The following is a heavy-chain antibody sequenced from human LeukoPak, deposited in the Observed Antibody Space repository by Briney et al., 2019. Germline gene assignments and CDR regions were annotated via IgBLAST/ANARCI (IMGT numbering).Heavy chain of an antibody. J-gene: IGHJ4*02. CDR2: INHSGST. CDR3: AREAQLPDY. V-gene: IGHV4-34*01. D-gene: IGHD2-2*01. Sequence: PSETLSLTCAVYGGSFSGYYWSWIRQPPGQGLEWIGEINHSGSTNYNPSLKSRVTISVDTSKNQFSLKLSSVTAADTAVYYCAREAQLPDYWGQGTLVTVSS. CDR1: GGSFSGYY.